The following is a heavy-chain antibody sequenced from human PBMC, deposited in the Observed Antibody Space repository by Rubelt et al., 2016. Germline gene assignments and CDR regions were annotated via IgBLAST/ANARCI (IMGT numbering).Heavy chain of an antibody. D-gene: IGHD3-10*01. Sequence: EVQLVESGGGLVKPGGSLRLSCAASGFTFSSYSMNWVRQAPGKGLEWVSSISSSSSYIYYADSVKGRFTVSRDNAKNSLYLQMNSLRAEDNAVYYCGRADMVRGVIKQYYYDGMDVWGQGTTVTVSS. CDR2: ISSSSSYI. CDR1: GFTFSSYS. V-gene: IGHV3-21*01. CDR3: GRADMVRGVIKQYYYDGMDV. J-gene: IGHJ6*02.